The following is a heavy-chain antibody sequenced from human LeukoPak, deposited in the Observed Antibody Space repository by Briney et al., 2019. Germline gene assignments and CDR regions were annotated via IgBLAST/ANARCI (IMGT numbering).Heavy chain of an antibody. CDR3: ARGGSAAKYYFDS. Sequence: SETLSLTCTVSNDSISPLYWCWIRQPPGKGLEFIWYIFYSGTTNFNPSLKSRVTLSVDTSKNQFSLRLNSVTAADTAVYYCARGGSAAKYYFDSWGQGTLVTVSS. D-gene: IGHD6-13*01. CDR2: IFYSGTT. J-gene: IGHJ4*02. V-gene: IGHV4-59*11. CDR1: NDSISPLY.